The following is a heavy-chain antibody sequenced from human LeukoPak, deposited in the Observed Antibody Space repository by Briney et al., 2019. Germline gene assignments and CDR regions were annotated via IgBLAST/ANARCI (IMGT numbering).Heavy chain of an antibody. CDR3: ARDSDYGDYGGWFDP. CDR1: GGTFNTYS. D-gene: IGHD4-17*01. CDR2: ILPTFGTP. Sequence: GASVKVSCKASGGTFNTYSINWVRQAPGQGLEWMGGILPTFGTPHYAKKFQTRVTISADISTTTAYLELTSLRSDDTAVYYCARDSDYGDYGGWFDPWGQGTLVTVSS. J-gene: IGHJ5*02. V-gene: IGHV1-69*06.